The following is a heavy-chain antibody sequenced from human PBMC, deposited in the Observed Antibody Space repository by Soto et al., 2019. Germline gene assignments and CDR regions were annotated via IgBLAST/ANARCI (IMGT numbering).Heavy chain of an antibody. CDR3: ARDLGYCSGGSCYEEGWFDP. CDR2: IIPIFGTA. CDR1: GGTFSSYA. J-gene: IGHJ5*02. D-gene: IGHD2-15*01. V-gene: IGHV1-69*06. Sequence: QVQLVQSGAEVKKPGSSVKVSCKASGGTFSSYAISWVRQAPGQGLEWMGGIIPIFGTANYAQKFQGRVTITGDKATSTAYMELSSLRSEDTAVYYCARDLGYCSGGSCYEEGWFDPWGQGTLVTVSS.